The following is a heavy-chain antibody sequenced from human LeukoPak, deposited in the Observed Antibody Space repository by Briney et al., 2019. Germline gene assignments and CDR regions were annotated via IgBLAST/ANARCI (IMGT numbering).Heavy chain of an antibody. J-gene: IGHJ3*02. CDR2: ISYDGSNK. Sequence: GGSLRLSCAASGFTFSSYAMHWVRQAPGKGLEWVAVISYDGSNKYYADSVKGRFTISRDNSKNTLYLQMNSLGDEDTAVYYCARQKEDAFDIWGQGTMVTVSS. V-gene: IGHV3-30-3*01. CDR3: ARQKEDAFDI. CDR1: GFTFSSYA.